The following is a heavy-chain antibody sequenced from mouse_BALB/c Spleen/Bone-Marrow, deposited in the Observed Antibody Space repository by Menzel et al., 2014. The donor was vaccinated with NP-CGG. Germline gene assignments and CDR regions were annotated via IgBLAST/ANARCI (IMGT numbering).Heavy chain of an antibody. CDR1: GVSLTSYG. Sequence: VQLVESGPGLVAPSQSLSITCTVSGVSLTSYGVHWVRQPPGKGLEWLGVKWAGGTTSYNSALMSRLSISRDNSKSQVFLKMNSLQTDDTAIYYCARTGTKDYFDYWGQGTTLTVSS. CDR2: KWAGGTT. CDR3: ARTGTKDYFDY. V-gene: IGHV2-9*02. D-gene: IGHD4-1*01. J-gene: IGHJ2*01.